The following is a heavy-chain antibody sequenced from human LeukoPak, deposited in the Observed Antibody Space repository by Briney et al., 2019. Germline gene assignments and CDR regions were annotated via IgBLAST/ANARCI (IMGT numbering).Heavy chain of an antibody. CDR2: IHPGDSDT. Sequence: GESLKISCQTSGYSFTRHWIGWVRQMPGKGLEWMGVIHPGDSDTTYSPSFQGQVTISADKSISTAYLQWSSLKASDTAMYYCTRREYSSSLDAFDIWGQGTMVTVSS. V-gene: IGHV5-51*01. CDR1: GYSFTRHW. J-gene: IGHJ3*02. CDR3: TRREYSSSLDAFDI. D-gene: IGHD6-13*01.